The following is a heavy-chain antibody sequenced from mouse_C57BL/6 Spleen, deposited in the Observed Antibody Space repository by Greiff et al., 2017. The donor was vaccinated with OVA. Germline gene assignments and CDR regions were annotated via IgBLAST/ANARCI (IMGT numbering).Heavy chain of an antibody. J-gene: IGHJ2*01. CDR1: GYSFTGYY. V-gene: IGHV1-42*01. Sequence: EVQGVESGPELVKPGASVKISCKASGYSFTGYYMNWVKQSPEKSLEWIGEINPSTGGTTYNQKFKAKATLTVDKSSSTAYMQLKSLTSEDSAVYYCARDYYGSSFDYWGQGTTLTVSS. D-gene: IGHD1-1*01. CDR3: ARDYYGSSFDY. CDR2: INPSTGGT.